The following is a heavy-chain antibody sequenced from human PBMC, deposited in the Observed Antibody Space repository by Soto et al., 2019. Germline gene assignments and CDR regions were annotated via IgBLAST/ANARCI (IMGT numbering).Heavy chain of an antibody. V-gene: IGHV3-30*18. CDR1: GFNFDNYG. CDR3: AKDRVGGTFYTPLGF. D-gene: IGHD1-7*01. CDR2: ITYDGSFQ. Sequence: GGSLRLSCQASGFNFDNYGMHWVRQAPGKGLEWVAVITYDGSFQYYADSVKGRFTISRDNSKNTLFLHLNTLKPEDTAVYHCAKDRVGGTFYTPLGFWGQGTLATVSS. J-gene: IGHJ4*02.